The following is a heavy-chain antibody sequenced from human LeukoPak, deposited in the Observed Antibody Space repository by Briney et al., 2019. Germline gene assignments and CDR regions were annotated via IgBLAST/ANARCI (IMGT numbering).Heavy chain of an antibody. CDR3: ASRPGYYYGSGVDY. CDR2: IYHSGST. Sequence: PSGTLSLTCAVSGGSISSSNWWSWVRQPPGKGLEWIGEIYHSGSTNYNPSLKSRVTISVDKSKNQFSLKLSSVTAADTAVYYCASRPGYYYGSGVDYWGQGTLVTVSS. CDR1: GGSISSSNW. J-gene: IGHJ4*02. V-gene: IGHV4-4*02. D-gene: IGHD3-10*01.